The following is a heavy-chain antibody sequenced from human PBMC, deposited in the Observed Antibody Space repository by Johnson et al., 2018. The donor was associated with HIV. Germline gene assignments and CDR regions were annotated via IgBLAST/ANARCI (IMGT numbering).Heavy chain of an antibody. J-gene: IGHJ3*02. CDR1: GFTFSSYA. Sequence: QVQLVESGGGVVQPGRSLRLSCAASGFTFSSYAMHWVRQAPGKGLEWVAVISYDGSNKYYADSVKGRFIISRDTSKNTLYLQMNSLRAEDTAVYYCAREGFWGSGSYYNPDAFDIWGQGTMVTVSS. CDR2: ISYDGSNK. CDR3: AREGFWGSGSYYNPDAFDI. D-gene: IGHD3-10*01. V-gene: IGHV3-30*04.